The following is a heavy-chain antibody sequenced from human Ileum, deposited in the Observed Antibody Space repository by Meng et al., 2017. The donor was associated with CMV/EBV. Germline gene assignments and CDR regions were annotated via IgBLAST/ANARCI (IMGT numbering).Heavy chain of an antibody. Sequence: SVKVSCKASGGTFNSYTISWVRQAPGQGLEWMGRIIPILGIANYAQKFQGRVTITADKSTSTAYMELSSLRSEDTAVYYCARGGGVAAAALDIWGQGTMVTVSS. CDR3: ARGGGVAAAALDI. CDR2: IIPILGIA. CDR1: GGTFNSYT. J-gene: IGHJ3*02. D-gene: IGHD6-13*01. V-gene: IGHV1-69*02.